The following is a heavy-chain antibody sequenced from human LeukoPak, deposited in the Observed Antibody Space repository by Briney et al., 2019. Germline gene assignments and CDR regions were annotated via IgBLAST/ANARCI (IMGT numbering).Heavy chain of an antibody. Sequence: SQTLSLTCTVSGGSMSSGSYYWSWIRQPAGKGLEWIGRIYTSGSTNYSPSLKSRVTISVDTSKNQFSLKLSSVTAADTAVYYCARELGTYYYGSGSSSYYFDYWGQGTLVTVSS. D-gene: IGHD3-10*01. CDR3: ARELGTYYYGSGSSSYYFDY. CDR1: GGSMSSGSYY. J-gene: IGHJ4*02. CDR2: IYTSGST. V-gene: IGHV4-61*02.